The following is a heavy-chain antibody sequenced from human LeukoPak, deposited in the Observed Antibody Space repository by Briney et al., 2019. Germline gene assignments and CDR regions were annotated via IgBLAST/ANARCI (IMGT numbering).Heavy chain of an antibody. CDR1: GFTFSTYT. J-gene: IGHJ4*02. Sequence: KSGGSLRLSCAASGFTFSTYTMNWVRQAPGKGLEWVSSISSSSTYIYYADSVRGRFTISRDNAKNSLYLQLNSLRAEDTAVYYCARDGGGPFDYWGQGTLATVSS. V-gene: IGHV3-21*01. D-gene: IGHD3-3*01. CDR3: ARDGGGPFDY. CDR2: ISSSSTYI.